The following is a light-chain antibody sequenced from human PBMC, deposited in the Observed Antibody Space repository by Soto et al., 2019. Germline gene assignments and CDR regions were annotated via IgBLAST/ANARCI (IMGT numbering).Light chain of an antibody. V-gene: IGKV1D-13*01. CDR3: QQFNNYPL. CDR2: DAS. CDR1: QGISSA. J-gene: IGKJ4*01. Sequence: AIQLTQSPSSLSASVGDRVTITCRASQGISSALAWYQQKPGKAPKLLIYDASSLECRVPSRFSGSGAGTDFTLTISSLQPEDFATYCCQQFNNYPLFGGGTKVEIK.